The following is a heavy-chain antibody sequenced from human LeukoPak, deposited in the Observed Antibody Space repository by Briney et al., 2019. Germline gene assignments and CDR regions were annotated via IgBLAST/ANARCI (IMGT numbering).Heavy chain of an antibody. CDR1: GGTFSSYA. CDR2: IIPIFGTA. CDR3: AREWYYGMDV. J-gene: IGHJ6*02. V-gene: IGHV1-69*13. Sequence: SVKVSCKASGGTFSSYAISWVRQAPGQGLEWMGGIIPIFGTANYAQKFQGRVTIIADESTSTAYMELSSLRSEDTAVYYCAREWYYGMDVWGQGTTVTVSS.